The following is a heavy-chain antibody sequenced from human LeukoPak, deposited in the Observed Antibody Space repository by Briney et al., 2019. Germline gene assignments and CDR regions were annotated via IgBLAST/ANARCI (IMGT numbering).Heavy chain of an antibody. CDR3: ARGGSIVGATIDY. CDR1: GGSISSGRYY. D-gene: IGHD1-26*01. CDR2: IYTSGST. Sequence: SETLSLTCTVSGGSISSGRYYWSWIRQPAGKGLEWIGRIYTSGSTNYNPSLKSRVTISVDTSKNQFSLKLRSVTAADTAVYYCARGGSIVGATIDYWGQGTLVTVSS. J-gene: IGHJ4*02. V-gene: IGHV4-61*02.